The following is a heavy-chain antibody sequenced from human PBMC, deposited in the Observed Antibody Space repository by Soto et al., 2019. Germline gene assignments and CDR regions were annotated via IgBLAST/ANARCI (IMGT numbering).Heavy chain of an antibody. J-gene: IGHJ4*02. Sequence: LGGSLRLSCAASGFTFSSYSMNWVRQAPGKGLEWVSSISSSSSYIYYADSVKGRFTISRDNAKNSLYLQMNSLRAEDTAVYYCARDRAGLEYSSSSWVWDYWGQGTLVTVSS. CDR3: ARDRAGLEYSSSSWVWDY. V-gene: IGHV3-21*01. CDR2: ISSSSSYI. CDR1: GFTFSSYS. D-gene: IGHD6-6*01.